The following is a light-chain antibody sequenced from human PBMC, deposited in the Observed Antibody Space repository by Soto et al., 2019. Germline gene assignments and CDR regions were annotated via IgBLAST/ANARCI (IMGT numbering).Light chain of an antibody. CDR3: QLGYSTWT. Sequence: DSQITQSPRSRAPSVGDRVGSASQASQDISSYLNWYQQKPGKAPKLLIYDASHLETGVPSCLSGRGSGTDFTFTISSLQPEDFATYSCQLGYSTWTFGQGTKVDIK. CDR1: QDISSY. V-gene: IGKV1-33*01. J-gene: IGKJ1*01. CDR2: DAS.